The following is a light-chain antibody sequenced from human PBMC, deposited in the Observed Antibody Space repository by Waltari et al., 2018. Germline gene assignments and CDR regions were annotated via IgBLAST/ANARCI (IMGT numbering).Light chain of an antibody. Sequence: QSALTQPPSVSGSPGQSVTISCTGTSNDVGSYNRVSWYQQPPGTAPKPTIYEVSNRPSGFPDRFSWPKSGNTASLTISGLQPEDEADYYCNSFTTSTTWVFGGGTRVTVL. CDR3: NSFTTSTTWV. V-gene: IGLV2-18*02. J-gene: IGLJ3*02. CDR2: EVS. CDR1: SNDVGSYNR.